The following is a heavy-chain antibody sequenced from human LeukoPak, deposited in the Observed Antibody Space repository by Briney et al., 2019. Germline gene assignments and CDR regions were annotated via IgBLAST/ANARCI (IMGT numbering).Heavy chain of an antibody. J-gene: IGHJ6*02. V-gene: IGHV3-30-3*01. CDR3: ARDRLTVSYYYYGMDV. Sequence: GGSLRLSCAASGFTSSSYAMHWVRQAPGKGLEWVAVISYDGSNKYYADSVKGRFTISRDNSKNTLYLQMNSLRAEDTAVYYCARDRLTVSYYYYGMDVWGQGTTVTVSS. CDR2: ISYDGSNK. D-gene: IGHD4-11*01. CDR1: GFTSSSYA.